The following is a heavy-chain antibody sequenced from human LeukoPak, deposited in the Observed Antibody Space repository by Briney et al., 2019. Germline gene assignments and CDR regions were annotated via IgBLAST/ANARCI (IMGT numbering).Heavy chain of an antibody. D-gene: IGHD6-19*01. J-gene: IGHJ5*02. Sequence: SVKVSCKASGGTFSSYAISWVRQAPGQGPEWMGGIIPIFGTASYAQKFQGRVTMTRDTSTSTVYMELSSLRSEDTAVYYCARAAVASKPYNWFDPWGQGTLVTVSS. V-gene: IGHV1-69*05. CDR2: IIPIFGTA. CDR3: ARAAVASKPYNWFDP. CDR1: GGTFSSYA.